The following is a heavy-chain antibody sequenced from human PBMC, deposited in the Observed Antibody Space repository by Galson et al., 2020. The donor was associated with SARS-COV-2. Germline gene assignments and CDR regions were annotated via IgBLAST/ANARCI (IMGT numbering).Heavy chain of an antibody. V-gene: IGHV3-9*01. CDR3: ARGLDSTGYNWFDP. J-gene: IGHJ5*02. CDR2: ISWNSGRI. CDR1: GFTFDDYA. Sequence: GGSLTLSCAASGFTFDDYAMHWVRQAPGKGLEWVSGISWNSGRIGYEDSVKGRFTISRDNAKNSLYLQMNSLRAEDTALYYCARGLDSTGYNWFDPWGQGTLVTVSS. D-gene: IGHD3-22*01.